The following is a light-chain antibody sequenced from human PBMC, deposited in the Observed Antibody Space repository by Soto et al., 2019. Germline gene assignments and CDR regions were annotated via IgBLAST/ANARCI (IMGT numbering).Light chain of an antibody. V-gene: IGKV1-5*01. Sequence: DIQMTQSPSSLSESVGDRVTITCQASQDISNNLSWYQQKPGKAPKLLIYDASSLESGVPSRFSGSGSGTEFTLTISSLQPDDFATYYCQQYNSYSTFGQGTKVDIK. CDR2: DAS. J-gene: IGKJ1*01. CDR3: QQYNSYST. CDR1: QDISNN.